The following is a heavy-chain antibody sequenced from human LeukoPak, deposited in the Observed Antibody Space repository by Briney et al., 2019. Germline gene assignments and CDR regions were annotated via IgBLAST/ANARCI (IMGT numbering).Heavy chain of an antibody. CDR2: TYSSGTF. Sequence: PSETLSLTCIVSGGSISSYYWSWIRQPPGKGLEWIGYTYSSGTFNYNPSLKSRLTISVDTSKNQFSLKLWFVTAADTAVYFCARVFSGWSFDYWGQGTLVTVSS. CDR3: ARVFSGWSFDY. D-gene: IGHD6-19*01. J-gene: IGHJ4*02. CDR1: GGSISSYY. V-gene: IGHV4-59*01.